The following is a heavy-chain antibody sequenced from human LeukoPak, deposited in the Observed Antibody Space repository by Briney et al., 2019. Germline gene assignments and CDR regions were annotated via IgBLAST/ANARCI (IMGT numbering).Heavy chain of an antibody. CDR2: ISSSGSGGNT. CDR1: GVTLSSYA. CDR3: GRFSRAPDY. Sequence: GGSLRLSCTASGVTLSSYAMSWARQAPGKGLEWVSGISSSGSGGNTYYADSVKGRFTISRDNAKKSLYLQMNSLSAEDTAVYYCGRFSRAPDYWGQGTLVTVSS. J-gene: IGHJ4*02. D-gene: IGHD2-2*01. V-gene: IGHV3-23*01.